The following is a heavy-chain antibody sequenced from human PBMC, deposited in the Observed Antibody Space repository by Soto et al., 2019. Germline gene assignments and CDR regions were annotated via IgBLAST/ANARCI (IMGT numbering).Heavy chain of an antibody. CDR2: FDPEDGGT. CDR1: GSTLTELS. D-gene: IGHD1-26*01. J-gene: IGHJ6*02. Sequence: QVQLVQSGAEVKKPGASVKVSCKVSGSTLTELSMHWVRQAPGKGLEWMGDFDPEDGGTFYAQKLQSRVTITDDTSATTVYMVLRSLTSEDTAVYYGASPGVYFYHYYGLDVWGQGTTVTVSS. CDR3: ASPGVYFYHYYGLDV. V-gene: IGHV1-24*01.